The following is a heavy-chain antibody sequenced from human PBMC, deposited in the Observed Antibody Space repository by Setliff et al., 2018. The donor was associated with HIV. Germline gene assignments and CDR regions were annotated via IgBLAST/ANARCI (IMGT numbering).Heavy chain of an antibody. CDR2: IWYDGTNE. D-gene: IGHD3-3*01. J-gene: IGHJ6*03. CDR3: AKGGFLEWSEYYYYYYYMDV. Sequence: PGGSLRLSCAASGFTFSNYAIHWVRQAPGKGLEWVALIWYDGTNEYYADSVKGRFTISRDNSKNTLYLQMNSLRAEDTAVYYCAKGGFLEWSEYYYYYYYMDVWGKGTTVTVSS. CDR1: GFTFSNYA. V-gene: IGHV3-33*06.